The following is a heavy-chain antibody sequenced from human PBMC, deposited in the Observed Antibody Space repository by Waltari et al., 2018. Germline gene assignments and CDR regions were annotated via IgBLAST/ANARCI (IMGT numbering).Heavy chain of an antibody. D-gene: IGHD1-7*01. J-gene: IGHJ5*02. CDR1: GGSISSGGYS. V-gene: IGHV4-30-2*01. CDR3: ARATERGNWNYVFDP. CDR2: IYRSGST. Sequence: QLQLQESGSGLVKPSQTLSLTCAVSGGSISSGGYSWSWIRQPPGKGLEWIGYIYRSGSTYYNPSLKSRCTISVDRSKNQFSLKLSSVTAADTAVYYCARATERGNWNYVFDPWGQGTLVTVSS.